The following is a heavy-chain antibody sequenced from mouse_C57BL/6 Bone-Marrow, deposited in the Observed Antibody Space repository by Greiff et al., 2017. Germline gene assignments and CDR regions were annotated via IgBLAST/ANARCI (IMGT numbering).Heavy chain of an antibody. CDR2: IYPGGGST. CDR3: ARLGPFYYYAMDY. V-gene: IGHV1-63*01. J-gene: IGHJ4*01. CDR1: GYTFTNYW. Sequence: QVQLQQSGAELVRPGTSVKMSCKASGYTFTNYWIGWAKQRPGHGLEWIGDIYPGGGSTNYNEKFKGKATLTADKSSSTAYMQFSSLTSEDSAIYYSARLGPFYYYAMDYWGQGTSVTVSS.